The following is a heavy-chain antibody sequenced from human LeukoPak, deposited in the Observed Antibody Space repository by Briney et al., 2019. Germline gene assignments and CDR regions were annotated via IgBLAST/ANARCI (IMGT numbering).Heavy chain of an antibody. Sequence: ASVKVSCKASGYTFTGYYMHWVRQAPGQGLEWMGWINPNSGGTNYAQKFQGWVTMTRDTSISTAYMELSRLRSDDTAVYYCARSTKPWGLVRRPPVNYFDYWGQGTLVTVSS. CDR3: ARSTKPWGLVRRPPVNYFDY. V-gene: IGHV1-2*04. CDR2: INPNSGGT. J-gene: IGHJ4*02. D-gene: IGHD6-19*01. CDR1: GYTFTGYY.